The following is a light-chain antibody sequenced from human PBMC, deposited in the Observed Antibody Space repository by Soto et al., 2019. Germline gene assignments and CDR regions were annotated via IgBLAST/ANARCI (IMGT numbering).Light chain of an antibody. CDR2: GAS. CDR1: QSISSSF. V-gene: IGKV3-20*01. J-gene: IGKJ1*01. CDR3: RQYDTSPWT. Sequence: EIVLTQSPVTLSLSPGERATLSCRASQSISSSFLAWYQQKPGQAPRLLIYGASSRATGIPDRFSGSGSGTDFTLTISRLEPEDFAVYHCRQYDTSPWTFGQGTKVDIK.